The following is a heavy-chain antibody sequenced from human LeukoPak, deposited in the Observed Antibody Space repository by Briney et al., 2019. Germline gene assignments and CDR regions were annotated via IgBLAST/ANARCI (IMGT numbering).Heavy chain of an antibody. CDR1: GGSISSHY. V-gene: IGHV4-59*11. CDR3: ARARFLEWLSPAYWFDP. J-gene: IGHJ5*02. CDR2: IYYSGST. D-gene: IGHD3-3*01. Sequence: SETLSLTCTVSGGSISSHYWSWLRQPPGKGLEWIGYIYYSGSTNYNPALKSRVTISVDTSKNQFSLKLSSVTAADTAVYYCARARFLEWLSPAYWFDPWGQGTLVTVSS.